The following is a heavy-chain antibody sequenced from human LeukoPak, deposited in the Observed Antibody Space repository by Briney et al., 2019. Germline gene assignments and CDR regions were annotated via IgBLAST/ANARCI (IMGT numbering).Heavy chain of an antibody. CDR1: GFTFSSYG. V-gene: IGHV3-33*06. D-gene: IGHD2-15*01. CDR2: IWYDGSNK. J-gene: IGHJ4*02. Sequence: PGGSLRLSCAASGFTFSSYGMHWVRQAPGKGLEWVAVIWYDGSNKYYADSVKGRFTVSRDNSKNTLYLQMSSLRVEDTAVYYCAKRGSSETRWYPFDHWGQGTLVTVSS. CDR3: AKRGSSETRWYPFDH.